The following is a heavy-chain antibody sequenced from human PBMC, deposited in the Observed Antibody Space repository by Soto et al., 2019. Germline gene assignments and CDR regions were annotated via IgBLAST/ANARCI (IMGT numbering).Heavy chain of an antibody. CDR2: IIPILGIA. J-gene: IGHJ4*02. Sequence: QVQLVQSGAEVKKPGSSVKVSCKASGGTLSSYTISWVRQAPGQGLEWMGRIIPILGIANYAQKFQVRVTITADKSTSTAYMELSSLRSEDTAVYYCARDYYGSGSLDYWGQGTLVTVSS. CDR1: GGTLSSYT. D-gene: IGHD3-10*01. V-gene: IGHV1-69*08. CDR3: ARDYYGSGSLDY.